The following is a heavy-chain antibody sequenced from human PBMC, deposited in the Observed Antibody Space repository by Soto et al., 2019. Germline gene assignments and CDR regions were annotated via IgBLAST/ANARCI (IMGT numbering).Heavy chain of an antibody. Sequence: SETLSLTCTVSSASVSSGSYHWNWIRQSPEKGLEWIGYILYNGATNYNPSLETRATISIETSKNQFSLKLRSVNPTDTAVYYCVRGPRGASATTLLSVWGQGALVTVSS. CDR3: VRGPRGASATTLLSV. CDR2: ILYNGAT. V-gene: IGHV4-61*01. J-gene: IGHJ4*01. CDR1: SASVSSGSYH. D-gene: IGHD3-10*01.